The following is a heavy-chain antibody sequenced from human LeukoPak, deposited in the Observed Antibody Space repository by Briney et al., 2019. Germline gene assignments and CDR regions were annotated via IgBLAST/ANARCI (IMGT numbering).Heavy chain of an antibody. CDR1: GYSIISGYS. D-gene: IGHD1-26*01. J-gene: IGHJ4*02. Sequence: SETLSLTCTVSGYSIISGYSWEWIRQPPGKGLEWIGSFHYSGSTYYNPSLMSRVTISVDTSKNQFSLKLSSVTAADTAVYYCARVVGAHYAFDYWGQGTLVTVSS. CDR3: ARVVGAHYAFDY. V-gene: IGHV4-38-2*02. CDR2: FHYSGST.